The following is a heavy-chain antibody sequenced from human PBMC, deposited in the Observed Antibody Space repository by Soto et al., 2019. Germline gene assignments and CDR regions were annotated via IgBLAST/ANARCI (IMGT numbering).Heavy chain of an antibody. V-gene: IGHV4-59*01. D-gene: IGHD3-9*01. CDR3: ARAILRYFDWSPSYFDY. CDR2: IYYSGST. J-gene: IGHJ4*02. Sequence: PSETLSLTCTVSGGSISSYYWSWIRQPPGKGLEWIGYIYYSGSTNYNSSLKSRVTISVDTSKNQFSLKLSSVTAADTAVYCCARAILRYFDWSPSYFDYWGQGTLVTVSS. CDR1: GGSISSYY.